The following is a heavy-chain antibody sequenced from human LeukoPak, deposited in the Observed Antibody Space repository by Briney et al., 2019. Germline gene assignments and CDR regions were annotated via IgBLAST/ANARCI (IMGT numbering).Heavy chain of an antibody. D-gene: IGHD3-10*01. Sequence: GGSLRLSCAASGFIISSDYMSWVRQAPGKGLEWVSSISSSSSYICYADSVKGRFTISRDNAKNSLYLQMNSLRAEDTAVYYCARESGDQAFDIWGQGTMVTVSS. CDR2: ISSSSSYI. CDR3: ARESGDQAFDI. V-gene: IGHV3-21*01. J-gene: IGHJ3*02. CDR1: GFIISSDY.